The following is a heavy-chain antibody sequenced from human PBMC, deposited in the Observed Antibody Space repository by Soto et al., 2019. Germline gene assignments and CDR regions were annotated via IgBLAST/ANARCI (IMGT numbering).Heavy chain of an antibody. CDR3: ARTQSYNWFDP. J-gene: IGHJ5*02. V-gene: IGHV4-31*03. CDR2: IYYSGST. Sequence: PSETLSLTCTVSGGSISSGGYYWSWIRQHPGKGLEWIAYIYYSGSTYYNPSLKSRVTISVDTSKNQFSLKLSSVTAADTAVYYCARTQSYNWFDPWGQGTLVIVSS. CDR1: GGSISSGGYY.